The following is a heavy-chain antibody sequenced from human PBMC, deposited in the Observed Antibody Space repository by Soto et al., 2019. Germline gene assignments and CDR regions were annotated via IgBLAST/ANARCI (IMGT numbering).Heavy chain of an antibody. V-gene: IGHV4-59*01. Sequence: SETLSLTCTVSGGSLTSYYWSWIRQPPGKGLEWIGFVYYTGIARYNPSLKSRVTISVDTSKNQFSLKLTSVTAADTAVYYCTRHDAVAVIRHGMAVWGQGTTVTVSS. CDR2: VYYTGIA. CDR3: TRHDAVAVIRHGMAV. CDR1: GGSLTSYY. D-gene: IGHD6-19*01. J-gene: IGHJ6*02.